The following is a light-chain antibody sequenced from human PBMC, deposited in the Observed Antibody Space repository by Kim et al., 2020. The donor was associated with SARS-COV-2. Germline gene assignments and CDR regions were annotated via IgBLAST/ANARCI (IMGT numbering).Light chain of an antibody. J-gene: IGLJ3*02. CDR1: SSDVGGYNY. V-gene: IGLV2-14*04. Sequence: GQSITISCTGASSDVGGYNYVSWYQQHPGKVPKLMIYDVTKRPSGVSDRFSGSMSGNTASLTISGLQAEDEADYYCSSDSSTNTLVFGGGTQLTVL. CDR3: SSDSSTNTLV. CDR2: DVT.